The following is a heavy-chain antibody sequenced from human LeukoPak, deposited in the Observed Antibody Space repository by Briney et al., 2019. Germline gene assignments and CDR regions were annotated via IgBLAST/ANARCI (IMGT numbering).Heavy chain of an antibody. V-gene: IGHV1-2*06. CDR3: ARDLSMTMVVTRDALDI. J-gene: IGHJ3*02. D-gene: IGHD4-23*01. CDR1: GYSFTGYY. CDR2: INPNSGGT. Sequence: ASVKVSCKASGYSFTGYYMHWVRQGPGQGLEWMGRINPNSGGTNYAQKFQGRVTMTRDTSISTAYMELSSLRSNDTAVYYCARDLSMTMVVTRDALDIWGQGTMVTVSS.